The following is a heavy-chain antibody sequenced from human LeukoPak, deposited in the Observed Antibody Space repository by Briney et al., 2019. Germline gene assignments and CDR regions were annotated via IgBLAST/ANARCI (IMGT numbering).Heavy chain of an antibody. J-gene: IGHJ6*03. V-gene: IGHV4-59*11. D-gene: IGHD6-6*01. Sequence: SETLSLTCTVSGGSISSHYWSWIRQPPGKGLEWIGYIYYSGSTNYNPSLKSRVTISVGTSKNQFSLKLSSVTAADTAVYYCARSPEAARVPHTRLYYYYYYMDVWGKGTTVTVYS. CDR1: GGSISSHY. CDR3: ARSPEAARVPHTRLYYYYYYMDV. CDR2: IYYSGST.